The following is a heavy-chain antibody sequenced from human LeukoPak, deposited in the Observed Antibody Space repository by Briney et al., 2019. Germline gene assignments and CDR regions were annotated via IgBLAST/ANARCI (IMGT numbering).Heavy chain of an antibody. D-gene: IGHD5-18*01. CDR2: ISSGSNTI. Sequence: PGGSLRLSCAASGFTFSSYSMNWVRQAPGKGLEWVSYISSGSNTIYYADSVKGRLTISRDNSKNTLYLQMNSLRAEDTAVYYCAKSDTVQLWLSSSGYYYYGMDVWGQGTTVTVSS. CDR1: GFTFSSYS. V-gene: IGHV3-48*01. J-gene: IGHJ6*02. CDR3: AKSDTVQLWLSSSGYYYYGMDV.